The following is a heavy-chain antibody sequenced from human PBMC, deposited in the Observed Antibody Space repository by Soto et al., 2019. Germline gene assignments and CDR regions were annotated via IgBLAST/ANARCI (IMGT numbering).Heavy chain of an antibody. CDR1: GGTFSSYA. J-gene: IGHJ6*02. Sequence: SVKVCCTASGGTFSSYAISWVRQAPGQGLEWMGGIIPILGTANYAQKFQGRVTITADKSTSTAYMGLSSLRSEDTAVYYCAREEAAGTTVYYYYGMDVWGQGTTVTVSS. D-gene: IGHD6-13*01. CDR3: AREEAAGTTVYYYYGMDV. CDR2: IIPILGTA. V-gene: IGHV1-69*10.